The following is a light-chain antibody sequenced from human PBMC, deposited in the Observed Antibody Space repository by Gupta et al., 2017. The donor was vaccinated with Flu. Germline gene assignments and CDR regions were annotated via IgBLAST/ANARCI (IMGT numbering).Light chain of an antibody. J-gene: IGKJ3*01. CDR2: AAS. V-gene: IGKV1-12*01. CDR1: QDISRW. Sequence: IQMTQSPSSVSASIGDRVTITCRASQDISRWLAWYQQKPGKAPKLLIYAASTLQSGVPSRFSGSGSGTDFTLTISSLQPEDFATYYCQHGNCVPPFTFGPGTKVNI. CDR3: QHGNCVPPFT.